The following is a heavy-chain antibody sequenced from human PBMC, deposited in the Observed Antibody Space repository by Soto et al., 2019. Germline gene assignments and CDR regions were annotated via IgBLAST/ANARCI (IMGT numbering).Heavy chain of an antibody. CDR3: AKDRYSGTYPTDFDY. V-gene: IGHV3-30*18. CDR1: GFTFSSYG. Sequence: PGGSLRLSCAGSGFTFSSYGIHWVRQAPGKGLEWVALISYDGGNEKYTESVKDRFTISRDDSHNVAYLQMISLRTEDTAMYYCAKDRYSGTYPTDFDYWGQGSLVTVSS. CDR2: ISYDGGNE. J-gene: IGHJ4*02. D-gene: IGHD1-26*01.